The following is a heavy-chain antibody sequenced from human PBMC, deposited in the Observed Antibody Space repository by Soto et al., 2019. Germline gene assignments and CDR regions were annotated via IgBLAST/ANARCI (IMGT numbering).Heavy chain of an antibody. Sequence: GGSLRLSCAASGFTVSSYEMNWVRQSPGKGLEWVSYISSSGSTIYYADSVKGRFTISRDNAKNSLYLQMNSLRAEDTAVYYCARSSMVRGVIIAFDYWGQGTLVTVSS. CDR3: ARSSMVRGVIIAFDY. J-gene: IGHJ4*02. D-gene: IGHD3-10*01. V-gene: IGHV3-48*03. CDR1: GFTVSSYE. CDR2: ISSSGSTI.